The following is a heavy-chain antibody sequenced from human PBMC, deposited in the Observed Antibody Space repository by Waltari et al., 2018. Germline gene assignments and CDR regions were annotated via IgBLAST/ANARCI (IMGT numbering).Heavy chain of an antibody. CDR2: IRSKADGGTI. V-gene: IGHV3-15*01. J-gene: IGHJ5*02. Sequence: AWMGWVRQAQGKGLEWVGRIRSKADGGTIDYAAPVKGRFTISRDDSTKTMYLQMNSLKTEDTAVYYCNTGGWYDPWGQGTLVTVSS. CDR1: AW. CDR3: NTGGWYDP.